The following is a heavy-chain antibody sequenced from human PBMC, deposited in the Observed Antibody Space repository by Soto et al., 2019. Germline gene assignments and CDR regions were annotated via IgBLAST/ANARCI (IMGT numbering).Heavy chain of an antibody. CDR2: IFYSGTT. Sequence: TLSLTCTVSGGSISSNGYYWSWIRQHPGKRLEWIGSIFYSGTTEYNPSLESRVTISLDTSKNQFSLRLNSVTAADTAIYFCARLYDFRNAYGSFDHRGQAPL. D-gene: IGHD3-3*01. V-gene: IGHV4-31*03. CDR3: ARLYDFRNAYGSFDH. CDR1: GGSISSNGYY. J-gene: IGHJ5*02.